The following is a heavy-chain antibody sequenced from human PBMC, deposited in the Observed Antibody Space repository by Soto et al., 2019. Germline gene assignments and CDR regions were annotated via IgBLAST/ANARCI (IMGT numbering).Heavy chain of an antibody. CDR2: INPTGSMT. CDR3: ASDTGYDHDAFDI. Sequence: ASVKVSSKASGYSFITSYHMHWVRQAPGQGLEWMGIINPTGSMTSYSQKFQGRLTMTRDTSTATDYMELSNLTSEDTAMYFCASDTGYDHDAFDIWGQGIIVTV. CDR1: GYSFITSYH. J-gene: IGHJ3*02. V-gene: IGHV1-46*01. D-gene: IGHD5-12*01.